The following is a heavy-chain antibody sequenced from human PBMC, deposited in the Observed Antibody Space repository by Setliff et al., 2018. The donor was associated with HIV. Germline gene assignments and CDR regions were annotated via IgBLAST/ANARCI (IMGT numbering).Heavy chain of an antibody. Sequence: SETLSLTCTVSGGSISSGSYYWSWIRQPAGKGLEGIGRIYTSGRIDYNPSLKSRVTISVDTSNKQFSLKLSSVTAADTAVYYCARHRDYGPHYYYYMDVWGKGTTVTVSS. CDR1: GGSISSGSYY. V-gene: IGHV4-61*02. J-gene: IGHJ6*03. CDR3: ARHRDYGPHYYYYMDV. CDR2: IYTSGRI. D-gene: IGHD4-17*01.